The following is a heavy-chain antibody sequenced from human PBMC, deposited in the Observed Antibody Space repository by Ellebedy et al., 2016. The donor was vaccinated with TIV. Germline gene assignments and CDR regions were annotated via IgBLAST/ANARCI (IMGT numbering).Heavy chain of an antibody. D-gene: IGHD1-26*01. J-gene: IGHJ4*02. V-gene: IGHV3-7*03. CDR1: GFTFSSYW. CDR2: IKQDGTEK. CDR3: VRDLHWSYFD. Sequence: GESLKISCAASGFTFSSYWMSWVRQAPGKGLEWVANIKQDGTEKYYVDSVKGRFTISRDNAKNSLYLQMNSLRAEDTAVYYCVRDLHWSYFDWGQGTLVTVSS.